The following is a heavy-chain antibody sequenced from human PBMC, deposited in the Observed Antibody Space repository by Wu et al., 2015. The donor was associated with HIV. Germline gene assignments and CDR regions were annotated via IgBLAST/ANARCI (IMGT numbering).Heavy chain of an antibody. Sequence: QVQLVQSGAEVKKPGASVKVSCKASGYSFTGYYIHWVRQAPGQGLEWMGWSTPNGGGTKYAQKFQGRVTLTRDTSISTAYMELSGLRSNDTADYYCARESFKKENHFDLWGQGTLVTVSS. J-gene: IGHJ4*02. CDR1: GYSFTGYY. CDR2: STPNGGGT. D-gene: IGHD1-14*01. CDR3: ARESFKKENHFDL. V-gene: IGHV1-2*02.